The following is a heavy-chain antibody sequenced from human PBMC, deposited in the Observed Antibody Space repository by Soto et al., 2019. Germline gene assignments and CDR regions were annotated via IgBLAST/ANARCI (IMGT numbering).Heavy chain of an antibody. D-gene: IGHD6-13*01. CDR1: GGSISSDY. Sequence: PSETLSLTCTVSGGSISSDYWSWIRQPPGKGLEWIGYIYYSGSTNYNPSLKSRVTISVDTSKNQFSLKLSSVTAADTAVYYCARGSNNYYYGMDVWGQGTTVTVSS. V-gene: IGHV4-59*01. J-gene: IGHJ6*02. CDR3: ARGSNNYYYGMDV. CDR2: IYYSGST.